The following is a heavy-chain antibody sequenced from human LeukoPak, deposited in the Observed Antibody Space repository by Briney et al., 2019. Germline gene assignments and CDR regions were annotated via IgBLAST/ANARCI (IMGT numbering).Heavy chain of an antibody. D-gene: IGHD1-26*01. CDR2: ISGSGGSR. CDR3: AKLREWELPDLFDY. J-gene: IGHJ4*02. V-gene: IGHV3-23*01. CDR1: GFTFSTYG. Sequence: GGTLRLSCAASGFTFSTYGMSWVRQAPGKGLEWVSGISGSGGSRFYTDSVKGRFTISRDNSKNTLYLQMNSLRAEDTALYYCAKLREWELPDLFDYWGQGTQVTVSS.